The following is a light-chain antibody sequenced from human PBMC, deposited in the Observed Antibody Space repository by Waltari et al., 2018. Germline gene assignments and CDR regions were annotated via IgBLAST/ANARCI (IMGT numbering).Light chain of an antibody. CDR2: AAS. Sequence: DIQMTQSPSSLSASVGDRVTITCRASQSISSYLNWYQQKRGKAPKLLIYAASSWQSGVPSRFSGSGSGSDFTLTISSLQPEDSATYYCQQGYSTPRTFGQGTRLEIK. V-gene: IGKV1-39*01. CDR1: QSISSY. J-gene: IGKJ2*01. CDR3: QQGYSTPRT.